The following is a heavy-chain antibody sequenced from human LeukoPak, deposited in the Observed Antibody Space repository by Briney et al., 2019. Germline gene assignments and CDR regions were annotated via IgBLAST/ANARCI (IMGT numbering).Heavy chain of an antibody. CDR3: AGSTYDNWFDP. J-gene: IGHJ5*02. CDR1: GGSISSSSYY. Sequence: SETLSLTCTVSGGSISSSSYYCGWIRQPPGKGLEWIGSIYHSGSTYYNPPLKSRVTLSVETSKNQFSLKLSSVTAADTAVYYCAGSTYDNWFDPWGQGTLVTVSS. D-gene: IGHD2-8*01. V-gene: IGHV4-39*01. CDR2: IYHSGST.